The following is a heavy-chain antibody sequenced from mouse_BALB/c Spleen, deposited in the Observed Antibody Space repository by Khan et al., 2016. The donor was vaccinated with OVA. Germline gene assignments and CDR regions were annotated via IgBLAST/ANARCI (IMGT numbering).Heavy chain of an antibody. CDR1: GYTFTSYW. CDR2: TNPTNGRT. D-gene: IGHD1-1*01. V-gene: IGHV1S81*02. J-gene: IGHJ2*01. Sequence: VQLQQSGAELVKAGASVKMSCKASGYTFTSYWMHWVKQRLGQGLEWFAETNPTNGRTYYNEKFKSKATLTVDKSSSTAYMLLSGPTFEDSAVYYCARIKKIVATYFDYWGQGTTLTDSS. CDR3: ARIKKIVATYFDY.